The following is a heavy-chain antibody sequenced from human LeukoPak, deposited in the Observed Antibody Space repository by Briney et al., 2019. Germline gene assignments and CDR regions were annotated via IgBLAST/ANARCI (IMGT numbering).Heavy chain of an antibody. CDR1: GFTFGSHN. CDR2: ISSSSTYI. V-gene: IGHV3-21*01. D-gene: IGHD3-10*01. Sequence: GGSLRLSCAASGFTFGSHNMNWVRQAPGKGLEWVSSISSSSTYINYADSVKGRFTISRDNAKTSLYLQMNSLRAEDTAVYYCASAGSGYLDFWGQGTLVTVSS. J-gene: IGHJ4*02. CDR3: ASAGSGYLDF.